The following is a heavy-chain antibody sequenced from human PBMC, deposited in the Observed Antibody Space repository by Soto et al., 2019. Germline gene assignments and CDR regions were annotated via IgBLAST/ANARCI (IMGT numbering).Heavy chain of an antibody. Sequence: GGSLRLSCSASGFTFSSYAMHWVRQAPGKGLEYVSAISSNGGSTYYADSVKGRFTISRDNSKNTLYLQMSSLRAEDTAVYYCARPGCSGGSCYDYYYYGMDVWGQGTTVTVSS. D-gene: IGHD2-15*01. V-gene: IGHV3-64D*06. CDR2: ISSNGGST. J-gene: IGHJ6*02. CDR1: GFTFSSYA. CDR3: ARPGCSGGSCYDYYYYGMDV.